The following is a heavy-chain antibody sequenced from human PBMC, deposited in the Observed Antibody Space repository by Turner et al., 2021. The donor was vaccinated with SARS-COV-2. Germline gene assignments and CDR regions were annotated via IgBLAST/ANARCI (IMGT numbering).Heavy chain of an antibody. CDR1: GGSIISGGCY. CDR2: IYYSGST. J-gene: IGHJ4*02. Sequence: QVQLQESGPGLVKPSQTLSLTCTVSGGSIISGGCYWSWNRQHPGKGLEWIGYIYYSGSTYYDPTLKSRVTKTVDTSKNQFSLKLSSVTAADTAVYYCPRARTSGTNYPGDFDYWGQGTLVTVSS. V-gene: IGHV4-31*03. D-gene: IGHD1-1*01. CDR3: PRARTSGTNYPGDFDY.